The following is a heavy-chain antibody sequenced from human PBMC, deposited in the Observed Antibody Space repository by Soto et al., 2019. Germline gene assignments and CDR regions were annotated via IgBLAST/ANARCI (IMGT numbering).Heavy chain of an antibody. CDR3: ARVGGDDFGDSGGFDY. CDR1: GFTFSSYW. CDR2: INSDGSST. J-gene: IGHJ4*02. V-gene: IGHV3-74*01. Sequence: PGGSLRLSCAASGFTFSSYWMHWVRQAPGKGLVWVSRINSDGSSTSYADSVKGRFTISRDNAKNTLYLQMNSLRAADTAVYYCARVGGDDFGDSGGFDYWGQGTLVTVSS. D-gene: IGHD4-17*01.